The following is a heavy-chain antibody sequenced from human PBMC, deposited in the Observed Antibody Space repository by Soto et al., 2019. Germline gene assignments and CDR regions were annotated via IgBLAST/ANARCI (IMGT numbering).Heavy chain of an antibody. V-gene: IGHV4-4*07. D-gene: IGHD1-26*01. Sequence: SETLSLTCSVSDDSFSTYYWTWIRQPAGKGLEWIGRIYTSGSTNYNPSLKSRVAMSVDMSKNQFSLSLKSVTAADTAVYYCARSAGSFNLDYWGQGALVTVS. CDR3: ARSAGSFNLDY. CDR1: DDSFSTYY. CDR2: IYTSGST. J-gene: IGHJ4*02.